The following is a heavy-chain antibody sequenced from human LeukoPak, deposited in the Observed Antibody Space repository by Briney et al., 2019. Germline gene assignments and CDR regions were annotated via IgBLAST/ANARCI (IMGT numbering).Heavy chain of an antibody. J-gene: IGHJ4*02. CDR1: GLTFTSYG. Sequence: GGSLRLSCAASGLTFTSYGMHWVRQAPGKGLEWVAVISYDGSYKYYADSVKGRFTISRDNSMNTLYLQMNSLRTEDTAVYYCAKAPGWLRDFDYWGQGTLVTVSS. D-gene: IGHD5-12*01. V-gene: IGHV3-30*18. CDR2: ISYDGSYK. CDR3: AKAPGWLRDFDY.